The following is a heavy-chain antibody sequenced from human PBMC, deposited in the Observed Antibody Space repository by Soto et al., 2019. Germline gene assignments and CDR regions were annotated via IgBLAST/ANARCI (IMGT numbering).Heavy chain of an antibody. CDR3: ARHYYGDYGGTSGWFDP. J-gene: IGHJ5*02. CDR2: IYYSGST. Sequence: QLQLQESGPGLVKPSETLSLTCTVSGGSISSSSYYWGWIRQPPGKGLEWIGSIYYSGSTYYNPSLKSRVTISVDTSKNQFSLKLSSVTAADTAVYYCARHYYGDYGGTSGWFDPWGQGTLVTVSS. CDR1: GGSISSSSYY. D-gene: IGHD4-17*01. V-gene: IGHV4-39*01.